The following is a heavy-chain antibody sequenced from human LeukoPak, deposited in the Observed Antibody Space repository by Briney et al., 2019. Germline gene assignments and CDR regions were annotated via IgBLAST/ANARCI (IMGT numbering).Heavy chain of an antibody. CDR2: IYYSGST. CDR1: GGSISNYY. V-gene: IGHV4-59*05. J-gene: IGHJ5*02. D-gene: IGHD3-10*01. Sequence: SETLSLTCTVSGGSISNYYWSWIRQPPGKGLEWIGSIYYSGSTYYNPSLKSRVTISVDTSKNQFSLKLSSVTAADTAVYYCARLLTGFGFDPWGQGTLVTVSS. CDR3: ARLLTGFGFDP.